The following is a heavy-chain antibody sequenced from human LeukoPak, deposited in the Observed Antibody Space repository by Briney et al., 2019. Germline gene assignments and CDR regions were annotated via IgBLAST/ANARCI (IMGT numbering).Heavy chain of an antibody. Sequence: GASVKVSCKASGYTFTSYGISWVRQAPGQGLEWMGWISAYNGNTNYAQKLQGRVTMTTDTSTSTAYMELRSLRSDDTAVYYCATFLGNSAYYYGSGSYFDYWGQGTLVTVSS. D-gene: IGHD3-10*01. J-gene: IGHJ4*02. CDR2: ISAYNGNT. CDR3: ATFLGNSAYYYGSGSYFDY. V-gene: IGHV1-18*01. CDR1: GYTFTSYG.